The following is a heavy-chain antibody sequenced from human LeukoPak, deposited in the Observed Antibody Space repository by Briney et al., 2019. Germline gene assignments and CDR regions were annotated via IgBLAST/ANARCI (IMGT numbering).Heavy chain of an antibody. V-gene: IGHV4-34*01. CDR1: GGSFSAYY. J-gene: IGHJ4*02. CDR3: ARGGGSGSYYYFDY. Sequence: SETLSLTCAVYGGSFSAYYWSWIRQPPGKGLEWIGEINHSGSTNYNPSLKCRVTISVDTSKNQFSLKLSSVTAADTAVYYCARGGGSGSYYYFDYWGQGTLVTVSS. CDR2: INHSGST. D-gene: IGHD3-10*01.